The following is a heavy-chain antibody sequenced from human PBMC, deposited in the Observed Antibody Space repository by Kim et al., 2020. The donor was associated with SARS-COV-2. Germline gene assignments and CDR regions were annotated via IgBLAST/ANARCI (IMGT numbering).Heavy chain of an antibody. V-gene: IGHV3-23*01. D-gene: IGHD2-2*01. CDR3: AKKGGPHYCSSTSCYDNWFDP. CDR1: GFTFSSYA. J-gene: IGHJ5*02. CDR2: ISGSGGST. Sequence: GGSLRLSCAASGFTFSSYAMSWVRQAPGKGLEWVSAISGSGGSTYYADSVKGRFTISRDNSKNTLYLQMNSLRAEDTAVYYCAKKGGPHYCSSTSCYDNWFDPWGQGTLVTVSS.